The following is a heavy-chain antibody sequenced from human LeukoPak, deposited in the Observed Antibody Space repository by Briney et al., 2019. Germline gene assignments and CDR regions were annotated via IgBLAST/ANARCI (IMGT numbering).Heavy chain of an antibody. J-gene: IGHJ5*02. CDR3: ARAGAGRYSSGWYWFDP. Sequence: ASVKVSCKTSGYTFTDYGISWVRQAPGQGLEWMGWISVYNVNTNYAQKLQGRVTMSTDTSTSTAYMELRSLRSDDTAVYYCARAGAGRYSSGWYWFDPWGQGTLVTVSS. D-gene: IGHD6-19*01. V-gene: IGHV1-18*01. CDR1: GYTFTDYG. CDR2: ISVYNVNT.